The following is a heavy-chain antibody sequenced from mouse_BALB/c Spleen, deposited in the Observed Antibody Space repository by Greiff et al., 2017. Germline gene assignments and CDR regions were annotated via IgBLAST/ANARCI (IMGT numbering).Heavy chain of an antibody. D-gene: IGHD2-1*01. V-gene: IGHV1-82*01. J-gene: IGHJ4*01. CDR1: GYAFSSSW. CDR3: ARSPLYGNSYAMDY. CDR2: IYPGDGDT. Sequence: QVQLKESGPELVKPGASVKISCKASGYAFSSSWMNWVKQRPGQGLEWIGRIYPGDGDTNYNGKFKGKATLTADKSSSTAYMQLSSLTSVDSAVYFCARSPLYGNSYAMDYWGQGTSVTVSS.